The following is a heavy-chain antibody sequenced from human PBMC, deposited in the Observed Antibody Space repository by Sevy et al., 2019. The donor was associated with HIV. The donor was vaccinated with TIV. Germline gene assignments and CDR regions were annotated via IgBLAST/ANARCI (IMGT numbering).Heavy chain of an antibody. D-gene: IGHD3-16*01. Sequence: SETLYLTCTVSGGSVSSGSYYWSWIRQPPGKGLEWIGYIYYSGSTNYNPSLKSRVTISVDTSKNQFSLKLSSVTAADTAVYYCASTRGRWLQLDYWGQGTLVTVSS. V-gene: IGHV4-61*01. CDR2: IYYSGST. J-gene: IGHJ4*02. CDR3: ASTRGRWLQLDY. CDR1: GGSVSSGSYY.